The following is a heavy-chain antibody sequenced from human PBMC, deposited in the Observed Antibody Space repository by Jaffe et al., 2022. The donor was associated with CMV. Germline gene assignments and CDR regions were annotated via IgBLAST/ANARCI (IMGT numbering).Heavy chain of an antibody. Sequence: EVELVESGGGFVKPGGSLRLSCAASGFTFNSAWMTWVRQAPGKGLEWIGLIRSKTDGGTTTYAAPVKGRFTISRDDSKNALYLQMNGLKIEDTAVYFCVADVPDGIYPFDFWGQGTLVSVSS. V-gene: IGHV3-15*01. CDR1: GFTFNSAW. J-gene: IGHJ4*02. CDR2: IRSKTDGGTT. CDR3: VADVPDGIYPFDF. D-gene: IGHD1-26*01.